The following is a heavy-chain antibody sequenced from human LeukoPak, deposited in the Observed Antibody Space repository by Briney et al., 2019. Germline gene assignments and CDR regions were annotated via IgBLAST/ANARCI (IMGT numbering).Heavy chain of an antibody. CDR3: ARQGIMITFGGVIN. Sequence: SGTLSLTCTVSGGSISSYYWSWIRQPAGKGLEWIGSIYYSGSTYYNPFLKSRVTISVDTSKNQFSLKLSSVTAADTAVYYCARQGIMITFGGVINWGQGTLVTVSS. CDR1: GGSISSYY. CDR2: IYYSGST. V-gene: IGHV4-59*05. J-gene: IGHJ4*02. D-gene: IGHD3-16*01.